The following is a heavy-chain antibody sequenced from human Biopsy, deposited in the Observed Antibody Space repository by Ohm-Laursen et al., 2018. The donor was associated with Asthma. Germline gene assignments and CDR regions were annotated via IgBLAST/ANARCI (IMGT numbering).Heavy chain of an antibody. J-gene: IGHJ3*02. CDR2: VSSDGHNK. CDR3: ARQSGQDYGDSSGFDI. Sequence: SLRLSCAASGFVFSQCGMHWARQGPGKGLEWVALVSSDGHNKYYEDSVKGRFTISRGNSRNRLYLQINRLTVEDSAVYFCARQSGQDYGDSSGFDIWGQGTKVAVSS. D-gene: IGHD3-22*01. CDR1: GFVFSQCG. V-gene: IGHV3-30*03.